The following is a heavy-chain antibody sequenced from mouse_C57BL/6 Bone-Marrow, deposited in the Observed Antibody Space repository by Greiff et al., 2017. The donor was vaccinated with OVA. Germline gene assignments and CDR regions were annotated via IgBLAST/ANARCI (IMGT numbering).Heavy chain of an antibody. Sequence: QVHVKQSGAELAKPGASVKLSCKASGYTFTSYWMHWVKQRPGQGLEWIGYINPSSGYTKYNQKFKDKATLTADKSSSTAYMQLSSLTYEDSAVYYGARGYKGYGSSHWYFDVWGTGTTVTVSS. CDR3: ARGYKGYGSSHWYFDV. J-gene: IGHJ1*03. V-gene: IGHV1-7*01. CDR1: GYTFTSYW. D-gene: IGHD1-1*01. CDR2: INPSSGYT.